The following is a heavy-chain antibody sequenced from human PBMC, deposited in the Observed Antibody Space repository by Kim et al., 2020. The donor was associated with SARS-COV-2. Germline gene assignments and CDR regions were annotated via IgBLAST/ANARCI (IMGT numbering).Heavy chain of an antibody. CDR3: ARVRLVILTVDYYYGMDV. D-gene: IGHD3-9*01. V-gene: IGHV1-18*01. J-gene: IGHJ6*02. Sequence: ASVKVSCKASGYTFTSYGISWVRQAPGQGLEWMGWISAYNGNTNYAQKLQGRVTMTTDTSTSTAYMELRSLRSDDTAVYYCARVRLVILTVDYYYGMDVWGQGTTVTVSS. CDR2: ISAYNGNT. CDR1: GYTFTSYG.